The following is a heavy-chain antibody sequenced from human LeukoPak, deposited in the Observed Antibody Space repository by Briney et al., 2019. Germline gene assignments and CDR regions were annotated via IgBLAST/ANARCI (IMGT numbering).Heavy chain of an antibody. J-gene: IGHJ4*02. V-gene: IGHV4-4*07. D-gene: IGHD5-12*01. CDR3: AREPTSGREPTSGRPLDY. CDR1: GGSISGYF. Sequence: SETLSLTCTVSGGSISGYFWTWIRQPAGKGLEWIGRIYSSGSNNYNPSLKSRVTMALDTSKNHFSLNLTSVTAADTAVYYCAREPTSGREPTSGRPLDYWGQGTLVTVSS. CDR2: IYSSGSN.